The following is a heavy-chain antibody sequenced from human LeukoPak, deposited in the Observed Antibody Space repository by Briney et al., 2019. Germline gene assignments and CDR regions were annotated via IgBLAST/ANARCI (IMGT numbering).Heavy chain of an antibody. Sequence: SETLSLTCTVSGGSISSYYWSWIRQPAGKGLEWIGRIYTSGSTNYNPSLKSRVTMSVDTSKNQFSLKLSSVTAADTAVYYCARGPTRVAVAGSYFDYWGQGTLVTVSS. CDR1: GGSISSYY. CDR2: IYTSGST. CDR3: ARGPTRVAVAGSYFDY. J-gene: IGHJ4*02. D-gene: IGHD6-19*01. V-gene: IGHV4-4*07.